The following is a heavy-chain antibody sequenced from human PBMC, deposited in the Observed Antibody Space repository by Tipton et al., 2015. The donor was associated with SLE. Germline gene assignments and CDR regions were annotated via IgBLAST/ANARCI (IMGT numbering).Heavy chain of an antibody. J-gene: IGHJ6*03. Sequence: TLSLTCFVSGGSIGSRPYYWSWIRQPPGKGLEWIGSINYSGSTYYNPSLKSRITMSIDTSKNQFFLKLTSVTAADTAVYYCARETPVTTRVGYYYYMGVWGKGTTVAVSS. CDR2: INYSGST. CDR3: ARETPVTTRVGYYYYMGV. D-gene: IGHD4-11*01. V-gene: IGHV4-39*02. CDR1: GGSIGSRPYY.